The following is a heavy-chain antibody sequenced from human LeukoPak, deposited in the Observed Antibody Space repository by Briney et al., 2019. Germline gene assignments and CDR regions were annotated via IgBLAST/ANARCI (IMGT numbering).Heavy chain of an antibody. CDR3: AREVPTSGWYRVGAFDI. J-gene: IGHJ3*02. D-gene: IGHD6-19*01. CDR1: GGSFSGYY. Sequence: SETLSLTCADYGGSFSGYYWSWIRQPPGKGLEWIGEINHSGSTNYNPSLKSRVTISVDTSKNQFSLKLSSVTAADTAVYYCAREVPTSGWYRVGAFDIWGQGTMVTVSS. CDR2: INHSGST. V-gene: IGHV4-34*01.